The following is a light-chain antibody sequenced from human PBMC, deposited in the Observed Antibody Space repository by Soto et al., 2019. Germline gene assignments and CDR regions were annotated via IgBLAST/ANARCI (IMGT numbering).Light chain of an antibody. CDR1: TSDVVGFDY. J-gene: IGLJ1*01. Sequence: QSALTQPASVSGSPGQSITLSCTGTTSDVVGFDYVSWYQQHPGKAPKLMIFDVSNRPSGVSDRFSGSKSGNTASLTISGLQAEDEADYYCSSYTTTGTQVFGTGTKVTVL. CDR3: SSYTTTGTQV. V-gene: IGLV2-14*03. CDR2: DVS.